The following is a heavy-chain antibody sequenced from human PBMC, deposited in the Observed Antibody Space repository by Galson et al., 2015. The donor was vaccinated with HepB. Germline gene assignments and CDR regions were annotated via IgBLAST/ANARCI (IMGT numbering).Heavy chain of an antibody. CDR3: ARTIWTMVRGVTRSGWFDP. CDR1: GFTFSSYW. J-gene: IGHJ5*02. D-gene: IGHD3-10*01. V-gene: IGHV4-59*08. CDR2: IYYSGST. Sequence: LRLSCAASGFTFSSYWMSWVRQAPGKGLEWIGYIYYSGSTNYNPSLKSRVTISVDTSKNQFSLKLSSVTAADTAVYYCARTIWTMVRGVTRSGWFDPWGQGTLVTVSS.